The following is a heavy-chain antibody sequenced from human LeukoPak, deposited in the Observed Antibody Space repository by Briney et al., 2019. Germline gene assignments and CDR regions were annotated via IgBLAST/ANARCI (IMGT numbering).Heavy chain of an antibody. V-gene: IGHV1-8*03. CDR1: GYTFTNYH. J-gene: IGHJ4*02. D-gene: IGHD6-25*01. Sequence: ASVTVSCKASGYTFTNYHINWVRQAPGQGLEGVGWMNPINGDSGFAQKFQGRVTITRDSSISTSYMELRSLTSEDTAVYFCARTTSFTASGYDYWGPGTLVTVSS. CDR2: MNPINGDS. CDR3: ARTTSFTASGYDY.